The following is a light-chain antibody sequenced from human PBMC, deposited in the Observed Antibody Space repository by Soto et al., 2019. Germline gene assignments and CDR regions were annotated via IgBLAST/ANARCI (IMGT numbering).Light chain of an antibody. CDR1: KLGDKY. V-gene: IGLV3-1*01. J-gene: IGLJ2*01. Sequence: SYELTQPTSVSVSPGQTASITCSGDKLGDKYACWYQQKPGQSPVLVIYQDSKRPSGIPERFSCSNSGNTATLTISGTQAMDEDDYYCQAWDSSTVVFGGGTKLTVL. CDR3: QAWDSSTVV. CDR2: QDS.